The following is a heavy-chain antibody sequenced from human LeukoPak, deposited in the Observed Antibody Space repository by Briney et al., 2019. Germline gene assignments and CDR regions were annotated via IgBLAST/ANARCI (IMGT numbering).Heavy chain of an antibody. Sequence: SETLSLTCTVSGGSISSSGYYWGWIRQPPGKGLEWIGSIYYSGSTYYNPSLKSRATMSVATSNKQFSLKLSSVTATAPAVYYCWRFGDYDFISWGRAALVADTS. J-gene: IGHJ4*02. CDR3: WRFGDYDFIS. V-gene: IGHV4-39*01. D-gene: IGHD4-17*01. CDR1: GGSISSSGYY. CDR2: IYYSGST.